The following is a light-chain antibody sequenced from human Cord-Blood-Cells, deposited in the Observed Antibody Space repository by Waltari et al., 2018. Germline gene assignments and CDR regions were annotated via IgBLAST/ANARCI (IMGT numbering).Light chain of an antibody. CDR1: SSYVGGYTY. J-gene: IGLJ3*02. CDR2: DVS. Sequence: QSALTQPASVSGSPGQSITISCTGTSSYVGGYTYVSWYQQPPGKAPKLMIYDVSKRPSGVSNRFSGSKSGNTASLTISGLQAEDEADYYCSSYTSSSTWVFGGGTKLTVL. CDR3: SSYTSSSTWV. V-gene: IGLV2-14*01.